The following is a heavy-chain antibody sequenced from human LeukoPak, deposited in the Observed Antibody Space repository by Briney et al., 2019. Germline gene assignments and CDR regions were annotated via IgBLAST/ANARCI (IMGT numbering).Heavy chain of an antibody. CDR1: GYSSTNYG. CDR3: ARDSSGSYYSRNWFDP. J-gene: IGHJ5*02. V-gene: IGHV1-18*01. Sequence: GASVKVSCKASGYSSTNYGISWVRQAPGQGLEWMGWIHIYRGNTNYAQKLQGRVTMTTDTSTSTAYMELRSLRSDDTAVYYCARDSSGSYYSRNWFDPWGQGTLVTVSS. CDR2: IHIYRGNT. D-gene: IGHD1-26*01.